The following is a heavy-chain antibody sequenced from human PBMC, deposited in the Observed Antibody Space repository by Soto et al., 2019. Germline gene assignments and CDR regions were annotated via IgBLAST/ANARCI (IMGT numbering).Heavy chain of an antibody. V-gene: IGHV4-59*08. CDR3: ARLACSTTRCFTYFDY. Sequence: SETLSLTCTVSGGSISGYYWSWIRQPPGKGLEWIGYIYSSGSTNYNPSLQSRVTISVDTSKNQFSLKLSSVTAADTAVYYCARLACSTTRCFTYFDYWGQGALVTVSS. D-gene: IGHD2-2*02. J-gene: IGHJ4*02. CDR2: IYSSGST. CDR1: GGSISGYY.